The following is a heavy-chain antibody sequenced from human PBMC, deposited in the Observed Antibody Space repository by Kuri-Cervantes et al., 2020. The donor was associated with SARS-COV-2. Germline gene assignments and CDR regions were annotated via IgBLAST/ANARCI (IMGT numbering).Heavy chain of an antibody. CDR3: AKSGYSSSSYYYYYGIDV. D-gene: IGHD6-6*01. CDR1: GFTFSSYA. CDR2: ISGSGGST. V-gene: IGHV3-23*01. J-gene: IGHJ6*02. Sequence: GESLKISCAASGFTFSSYAMSWVRQAPGKGLEWVSAISGSGGSTYYADSVKGRFTIPRDNSKNTLYLQMNSLRAEDTAVYYCAKSGYSSSSYYYYYGIDVWGQGTTVTVSS.